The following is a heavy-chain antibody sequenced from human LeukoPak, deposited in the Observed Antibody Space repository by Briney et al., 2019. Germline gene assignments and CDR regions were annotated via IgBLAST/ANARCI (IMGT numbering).Heavy chain of an antibody. CDR1: GGSISSSSYY. CDR3: XXXXXXXXXXXWTRDYYYYMDV. V-gene: IGHV4-39*01. D-gene: IGHD3/OR15-3a*01. Sequence: SETLSLTCTVSGGSISSSSYYWGWIRQPPGKGLEWIGSIYYSGSTYYNPSLKSRVTISVDTSKNQFSLKLSSVTAADTAVYYXXXXXXXXXXXXWTRDYYYYMDVWGKGTTVTVSS. J-gene: IGHJ6*03. CDR2: IYYSGST.